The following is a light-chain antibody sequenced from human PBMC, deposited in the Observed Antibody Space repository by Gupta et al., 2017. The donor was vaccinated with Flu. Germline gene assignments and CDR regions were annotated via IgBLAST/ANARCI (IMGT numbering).Light chain of an antibody. CDR3: QQNNNWPPIT. CDR1: QSVGSS. Sequence: EIVMTQSPGTLSVSPGEGATLSCRASQSVGSSLAWYQQKPGQSPRLLMYRASIRDADIPARFRGSGYGTELTLTISSRQSEDFAGYYCQQNNNWPPITFGQGTLVEIK. J-gene: IGKJ5*01. V-gene: IGKV3-15*01. CDR2: RAS.